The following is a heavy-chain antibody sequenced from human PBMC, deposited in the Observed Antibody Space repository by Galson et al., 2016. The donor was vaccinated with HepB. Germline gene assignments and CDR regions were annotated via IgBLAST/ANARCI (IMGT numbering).Heavy chain of an antibody. CDR2: IDTDGTTI. J-gene: IGHJ4*02. CDR3: VRDSGTYPGYYDF. D-gene: IGHD1-26*01. CDR1: GFMFSTYW. Sequence: SLRLSCAASGFMFSTYWMQWVRQAPRAGLVWVSLIDTDGTTIDYADSVRGRFSISRDNAKNTMSLQMNSLRVEDMGVYYCVRDSGTYPGYYDFWGQGTLVTVSS. V-gene: IGHV3-74*01.